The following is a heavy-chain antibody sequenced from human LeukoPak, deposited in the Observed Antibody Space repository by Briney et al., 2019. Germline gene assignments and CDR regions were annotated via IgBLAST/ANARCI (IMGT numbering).Heavy chain of an antibody. Sequence: PGGSLRLSCAASGFTFSSYNMNWVRQAPGKGLEWVSSISSSSSYIFYADSVKGRFTISRDNAKNSLYLQMNSLRAEDTAVYYCARSSGTNRDFWGQGTLVTVSS. CDR2: ISSSSSYI. V-gene: IGHV3-21*01. CDR1: GFTFSSYN. D-gene: IGHD1-26*01. J-gene: IGHJ4*02. CDR3: ARSSGTNRDF.